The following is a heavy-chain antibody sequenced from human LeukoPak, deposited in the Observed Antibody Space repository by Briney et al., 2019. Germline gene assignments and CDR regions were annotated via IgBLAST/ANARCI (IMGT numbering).Heavy chain of an antibody. D-gene: IGHD6-13*01. Sequence: SETLSLTCTVSGGSISTYYWSWIRQPPGKGLEWIGYIYYSGTTNYNPSLKSRVTMSVDMSKNQFSLKLSSVTAADTAVYYCARRSSSWKNWFDPWGQGTLVTVSS. J-gene: IGHJ5*02. CDR1: GGSISTYY. V-gene: IGHV4-59*01. CDR3: ARRSSSWKNWFDP. CDR2: IYYSGTT.